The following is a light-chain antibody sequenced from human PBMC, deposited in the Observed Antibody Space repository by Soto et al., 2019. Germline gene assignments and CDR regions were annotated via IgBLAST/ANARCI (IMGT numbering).Light chain of an antibody. J-gene: IGLJ3*02. Sequence: QSALTQPASVSGSPGQSITISCTGTNNDVGAYNYVSWFQQHPGKAPKTMIYDVSNRPSGVSNRFSGSKSGNTASLTISGLQAEDEAEYYCSSYTRSNTVVFGGGTKLTVL. V-gene: IGLV2-14*03. CDR3: SSYTRSNTVV. CDR2: DVS. CDR1: NNDVGAYNY.